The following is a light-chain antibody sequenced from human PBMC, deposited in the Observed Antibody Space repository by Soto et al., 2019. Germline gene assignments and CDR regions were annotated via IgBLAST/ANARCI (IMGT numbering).Light chain of an antibody. CDR1: QSVSNNY. CDR2: GAS. J-gene: IGKJ1*01. V-gene: IGKV3-20*01. CDR3: QQYGSSGT. Sequence: EIVLTQSACTLSLSAGERATLSCRASQSVSNNYLAWYQQKPGQAPRLLIYGASNRATGIPDRFSGIGSGTDFTLTISRLEPEDFAVYYCQQYGSSGTFGQGTKVDIK.